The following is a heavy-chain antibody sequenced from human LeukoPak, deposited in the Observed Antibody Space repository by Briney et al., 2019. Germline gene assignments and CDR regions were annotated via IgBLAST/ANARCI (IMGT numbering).Heavy chain of an antibody. Sequence: SGPALVKPTQTLTLTCTLSGCSRSTSGMCVSWVRQPPGKALEWLALIDWDDDKYYSTSLKTRLTISKETSKNQVVLTMTNMDPVDTATYYCARAYYYDSSGYTFDYWGQGTLVTVSS. J-gene: IGHJ4*02. CDR3: ARAYYYDSSGYTFDY. CDR2: IDWDDDK. V-gene: IGHV2-70*20. CDR1: GCSRSTSGMC. D-gene: IGHD3-22*01.